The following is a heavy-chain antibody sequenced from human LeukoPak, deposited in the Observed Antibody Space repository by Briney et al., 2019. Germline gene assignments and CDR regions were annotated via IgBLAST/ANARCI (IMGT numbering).Heavy chain of an antibody. Sequence: ASVKVSCKASGYTFTSYYMHWVRQAPGQGLEWMGIINPSGGSTSYAQKFQGRVTMTRDTSTSTVYMELSSLRSEDTAVYYCAGGADGAVAGKATYYYYYYMDVWGKGTTVTISS. CDR3: AGGADGAVAGKATYYYYYYMDV. CDR1: GYTFTSYY. J-gene: IGHJ6*03. CDR2: INPSGGST. D-gene: IGHD6-19*01. V-gene: IGHV1-46*01.